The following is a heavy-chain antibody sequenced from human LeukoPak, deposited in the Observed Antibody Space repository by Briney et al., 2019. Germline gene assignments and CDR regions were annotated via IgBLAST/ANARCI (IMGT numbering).Heavy chain of an antibody. Sequence: SETLSLTCAVYGGSFSGYYWSWIRQPPGKGLEWIGEINHSGSTNYNPSLKSRVTISVDTSKNQFSLKLSSVTAADTAVYYCAAHCSSTSCYVFDYWGQGTLVTVSS. CDR2: INHSGST. V-gene: IGHV4-34*01. J-gene: IGHJ4*02. CDR1: GGSFSGYY. D-gene: IGHD2-2*01. CDR3: AAHCSSTSCYVFDY.